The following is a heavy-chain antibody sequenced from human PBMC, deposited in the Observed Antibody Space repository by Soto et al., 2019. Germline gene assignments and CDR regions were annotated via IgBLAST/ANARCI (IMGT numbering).Heavy chain of an antibody. V-gene: IGHV3-23*01. CDR2: ITDSGGDS. CDR1: GITFGSRA. Sequence: GGSLRLSCVASGITFGSRAMSWVRQAPGEGLGWVSTITDSGGDSKYADSVRGRFTISRDNAENTLYLQMNSLRAEDTAVYYCTTVFEYWGQGTPVTVSS. CDR3: TTVFEY. J-gene: IGHJ4*02.